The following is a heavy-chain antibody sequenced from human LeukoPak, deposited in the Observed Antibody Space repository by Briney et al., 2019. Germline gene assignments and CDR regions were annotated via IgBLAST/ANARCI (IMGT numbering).Heavy chain of an antibody. CDR2: IYYSGST. CDR3: AREVGREMVTIEIDY. CDR1: GGSVSSGSYY. D-gene: IGHD5-24*01. Sequence: SETLSLTCTVSGGSVSSGSYYWSWNRQPPGKGLEWIGYIYYSGSTNYNPSLKSRVTISVDTSKNQFSLKLSSVTAADTAVYYCAREVGREMVTIEIDYWGQGTLVTVSS. J-gene: IGHJ4*02. V-gene: IGHV4-61*01.